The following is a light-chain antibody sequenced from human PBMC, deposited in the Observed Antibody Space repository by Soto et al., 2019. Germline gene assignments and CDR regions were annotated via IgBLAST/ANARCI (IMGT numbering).Light chain of an antibody. CDR3: LQDINYPWT. Sequence: AIQMTQAPSSLSASVGDRVTISCRESPGIGNALGWYQQKPGKPAKVLIYGASNLQSGVPPRFSGSGSGTDFTLAISSLQPEDSATYYYLQDINYPWTFGQGTKVDIK. V-gene: IGKV1-6*01. J-gene: IGKJ1*01. CDR2: GAS. CDR1: PGIGNA.